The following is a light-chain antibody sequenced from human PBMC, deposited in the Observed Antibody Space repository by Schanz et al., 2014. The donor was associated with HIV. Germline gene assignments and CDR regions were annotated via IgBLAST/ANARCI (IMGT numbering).Light chain of an antibody. CDR2: DAS. CDR3: QQLASYPLT. V-gene: IGKV1-9*01. CDR1: QGISSY. J-gene: IGKJ4*01. Sequence: IQLTQSPSSLSASVGDRVTITCRASQGISSYLAWYQQKSEKAPKVLVYDASTLQSGVPSRFSGSGSGTDFPLTISSLQPEDFATYYCQQLASYPLTFGGGTKVEIK.